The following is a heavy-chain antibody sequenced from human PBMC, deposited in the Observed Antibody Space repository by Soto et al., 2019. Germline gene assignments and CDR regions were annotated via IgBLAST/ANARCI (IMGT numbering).Heavy chain of an antibody. CDR3: ARVGDSGYDLGPFAY. CDR1: GFTFRRSW. Sequence: EVQVVESGGGLVQPGGSLRLSCVASGFTFRRSWMHWVRQAPGKGLVWVSRIDSDGTTTQYEDSVRGRVTISRDNAKNTLFHEMNSLRDEDTAVYYCARVGDSGYDLGPFAYWGQGTLVTVSS. J-gene: IGHJ4*02. CDR2: IDSDGTTT. V-gene: IGHV3-74*03. D-gene: IGHD3-22*01.